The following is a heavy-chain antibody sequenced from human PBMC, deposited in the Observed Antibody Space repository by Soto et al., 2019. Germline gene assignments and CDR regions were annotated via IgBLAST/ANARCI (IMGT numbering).Heavy chain of an antibody. D-gene: IGHD1-26*01. CDR2: IYYSGST. Sequence: SETLSLTCTVSGGSISSYYWSWIRQPPGKGLEWIGYIYYSGSTNYNPPLKSRVTMSVDTSKNQFSLKLSSVTAADTAVYYCAREYGGWFDPWGQGTLVTVSS. CDR3: AREYGGWFDP. V-gene: IGHV4-59*01. J-gene: IGHJ5*02. CDR1: GGSISSYY.